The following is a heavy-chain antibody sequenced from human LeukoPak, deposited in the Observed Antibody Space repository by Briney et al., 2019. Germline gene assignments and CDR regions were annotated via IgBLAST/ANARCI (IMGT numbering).Heavy chain of an antibody. V-gene: IGHV1-69*05. CDR2: IIPIFGTA. Sequence: SVTVSCKASGGTFSSYAISWVRQAPGQGLEWMGGIIPIFGTANYAQKFQSRVTITTDESTSTAYMELSSLRSEDTAVYYCAREGAQGSYYYFDYWGQGTLVTVSS. CDR3: AREGAQGSYYYFDY. CDR1: GGTFSSYA. D-gene: IGHD1-26*01. J-gene: IGHJ4*02.